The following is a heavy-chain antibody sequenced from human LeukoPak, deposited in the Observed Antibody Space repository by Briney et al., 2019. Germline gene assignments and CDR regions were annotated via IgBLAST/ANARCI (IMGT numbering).Heavy chain of an antibody. V-gene: IGHV3-15*01. Sequence: GSLKLSCAASGFTFNYAWMSWVRQAPGKGLEWVGRIQSKTDGGTTDYAAPVKGRFIISRDDSKNTLYLQMNSLKTEDTAVYYCITLRRGYWGQGTLVTVSS. CDR1: GFTFNYAW. CDR3: ITLRRGY. J-gene: IGHJ4*02. CDR2: IQSKTDGGTT. D-gene: IGHD3-10*01.